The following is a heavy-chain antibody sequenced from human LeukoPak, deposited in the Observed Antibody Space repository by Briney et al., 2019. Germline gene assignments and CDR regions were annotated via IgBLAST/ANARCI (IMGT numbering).Heavy chain of an antibody. CDR2: IYPGDSDT. Sequence: GESLMISCQASGYKFSTYWIGWVRQAPGRGLEWMGNIYPGDSDTRYNPSFRGQVTVSADKSTNTVYLQWSAVQASDSGMYYCARRHDSFDYWGQGTLVTVSS. CDR3: ARRHDSFDY. J-gene: IGHJ4*02. CDR1: GYKFSTYW. V-gene: IGHV5-51*01.